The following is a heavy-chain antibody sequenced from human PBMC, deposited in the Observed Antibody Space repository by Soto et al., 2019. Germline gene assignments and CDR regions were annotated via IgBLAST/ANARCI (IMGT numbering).Heavy chain of an antibody. CDR2: IYHSGST. J-gene: IGHJ4*02. Sequence: LSLTCAVSGGSISSSNWWSWVRQPPGKGLEWIGEIYHSGSTNYNPSLKSRVTISVDKSKNQFSLELSPVTAADTAVYYCARKGGAAGDIDYWGQGTLVTVSS. D-gene: IGHD6-13*01. CDR1: GGSISSSNW. V-gene: IGHV4-4*02. CDR3: ARKGGAAGDIDY.